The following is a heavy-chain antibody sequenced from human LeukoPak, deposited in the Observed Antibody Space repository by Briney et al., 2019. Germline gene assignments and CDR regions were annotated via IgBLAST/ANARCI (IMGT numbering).Heavy chain of an antibody. V-gene: IGHV3-23*01. Sequence: GGSLRLSCAASGFTFSSYGMSWVRQAPGKGLEWVSAISGSGGSTYYADSVKGRFTISRDNAKNSLYLQMNSLRAEDTAVYYCASINDYGGNSLDAFDIWGQGTMVTVSS. CDR3: ASINDYGGNSLDAFDI. J-gene: IGHJ3*02. D-gene: IGHD4-23*01. CDR1: GFTFSSYG. CDR2: ISGSGGST.